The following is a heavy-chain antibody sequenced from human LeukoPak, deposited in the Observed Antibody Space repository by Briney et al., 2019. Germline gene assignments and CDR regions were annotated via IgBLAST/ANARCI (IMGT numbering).Heavy chain of an antibody. CDR1: GGSISNYF. CDR2: ITYSGST. D-gene: IGHD6-19*01. J-gene: IGHJ4*02. CDR3: VRHTTSGWYQVVY. V-gene: IGHV4-59*01. Sequence: SETLSLTCTVSGGSISNYFWSWNRQPPGKGLEWIGFITYSGSTDHNPSLKSRVTISVDASKNQFSLKLTSLTAADTAVYYCVRHTTSGWYQVVYWGQGTLVTVSS.